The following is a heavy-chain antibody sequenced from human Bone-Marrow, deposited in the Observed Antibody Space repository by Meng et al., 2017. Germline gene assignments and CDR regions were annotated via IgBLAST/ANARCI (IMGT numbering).Heavy chain of an antibody. CDR1: GGTFSSYA. Sequence: GLRVQAGAVVKKPGSSVKVSCKASGGTFSSYAISWVRQAPGQGLEWMGGIIPIFGTANYAQKFQGRVTITADKSTSTAYMELSSLRSEDTAVYYCASPPGYCSGGSCYYKYYFDYWGQGTLVTVSS. CDR2: IIPIFGTA. CDR3: ASPPGYCSGGSCYYKYYFDY. J-gene: IGHJ4*02. V-gene: IGHV1-69*06. D-gene: IGHD2-15*01.